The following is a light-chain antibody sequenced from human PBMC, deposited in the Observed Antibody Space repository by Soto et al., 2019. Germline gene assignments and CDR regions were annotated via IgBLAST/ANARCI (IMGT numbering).Light chain of an antibody. CDR1: SSNIGNNA. CDR3: AAWDDSLNGFYV. V-gene: IGLV1-36*01. CDR2: YDD. Sequence: QSVLTQPPSVSEAPGQRVTISCSGSSSNIGNNAVNWYQQLPGKAPKLLIYYDDLLPSGVSDRFSGSKSGTSASLAISGLQSEDEADYYCAAWDDSLNGFYVFGTGTKVTVL. J-gene: IGLJ1*01.